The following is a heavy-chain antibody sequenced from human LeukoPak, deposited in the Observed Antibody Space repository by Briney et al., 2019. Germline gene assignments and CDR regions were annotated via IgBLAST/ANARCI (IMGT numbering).Heavy chain of an antibody. V-gene: IGHV6-1*01. Sequence: SQTLTLMSAISGDSVSINKASWNLIMHSPSRDLEGRGRTYYRSKWYNDYAVSVKSRVTINPDTSKNQFSLQLNSVTPEDTAVYYCARGYCTNGVCYTDYWGQGTLVTVSS. CDR2: TYYRSKWYN. CDR1: GDSVSINKAS. D-gene: IGHD2-8*01. J-gene: IGHJ4*02. CDR3: ARGYCTNGVCYTDY.